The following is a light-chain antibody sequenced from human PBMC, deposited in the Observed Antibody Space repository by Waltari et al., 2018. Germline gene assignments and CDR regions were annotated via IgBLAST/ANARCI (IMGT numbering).Light chain of an antibody. Sequence: DIQMTQSPSTLSASVGDSVTITCRASQSIGTNLAWYQLKPGKAPNLLIYQASNLESGVPSRFSGSGSGTEFTLTISSLQPDDFVNYYCRQYHSYSITFGGGTKVEIK. V-gene: IGKV1-5*03. CDR2: QAS. CDR1: QSIGTN. CDR3: RQYHSYSIT. J-gene: IGKJ4*01.